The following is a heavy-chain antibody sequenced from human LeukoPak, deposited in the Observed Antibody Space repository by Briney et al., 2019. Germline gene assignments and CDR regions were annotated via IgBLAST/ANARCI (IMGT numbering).Heavy chain of an antibody. CDR1: GFIFTSNS. Sequence: GGSLRLSCAASGFIFTSNSKNWVRMGQGKGQGLDSSISSSSDYIYYSDSAEGRLTITRDNATTTLYLEMNSLRAEDTAVYYCHPHYYGSGSLSWLDPWGQGTLVTVSS. J-gene: IGHJ5*02. CDR2: ISSSSDYI. V-gene: IGHV3-21*01. CDR3: HPHYYGSGSLSWLDP. D-gene: IGHD3-10*01.